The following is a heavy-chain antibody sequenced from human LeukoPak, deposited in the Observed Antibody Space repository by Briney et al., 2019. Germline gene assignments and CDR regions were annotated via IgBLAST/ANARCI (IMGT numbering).Heavy chain of an antibody. J-gene: IGHJ6*03. Sequence: SVKVSCKASGGTFSNYAISWVRQAPGQGLEWMGGIIPIFGTANYAQKFQGRVTITADESTSTAYMELSSLRSEDTAVYYCARCQMGLRRDYYYMDVWGKGTTVTVSS. CDR1: GGTFSNYA. CDR2: IIPIFGTA. V-gene: IGHV1-69*13. D-gene: IGHD3-3*01. CDR3: ARCQMGLRRDYYYMDV.